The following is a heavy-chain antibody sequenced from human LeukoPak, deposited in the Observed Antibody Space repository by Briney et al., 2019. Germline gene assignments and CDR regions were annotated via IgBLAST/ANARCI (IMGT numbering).Heavy chain of an antibody. D-gene: IGHD3-16*02. CDR2: ISGSGGST. CDR1: GFTFSSYA. J-gene: IGHJ4*02. Sequence: QPGGSLRLSCAASGFTFSSYAMSWVRQAPGKGLEWVSAISGSGGSTYYADSVKGRFTISRDNSKNTLYLQMNSLRAEDTAVYCCAKGYYDYVWGSYRYTPDYWGQGTLVTVSS. CDR3: AKGYYDYVWGSYRYTPDY. V-gene: IGHV3-23*01.